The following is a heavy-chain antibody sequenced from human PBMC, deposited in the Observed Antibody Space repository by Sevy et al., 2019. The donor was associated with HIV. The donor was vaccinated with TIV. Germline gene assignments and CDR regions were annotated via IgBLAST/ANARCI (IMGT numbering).Heavy chain of an antibody. J-gene: IGHJ4*02. CDR2: ISSSSSYI. Sequence: WGSLRLSCAASGFTFSSYSMNWVRQAPGKGLEWVSSISSSSSYIYYADSVKGRFTISRDNAKNSLYLQMNSLRAEDTAVYYCARDRDTAMVAFDYWGQGTLVTVSS. CDR1: GFTFSSYS. CDR3: ARDRDTAMVAFDY. V-gene: IGHV3-21*01. D-gene: IGHD5-18*01.